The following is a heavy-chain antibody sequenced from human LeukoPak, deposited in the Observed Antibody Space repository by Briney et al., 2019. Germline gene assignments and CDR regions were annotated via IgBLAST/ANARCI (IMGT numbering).Heavy chain of an antibody. J-gene: IGHJ4*02. CDR3: ARGSTWGGDY. D-gene: IGHD3-16*01. V-gene: IGHV3-7*05. CDR2: TKPDGSER. CDR1: GFTFSNSW. Sequence: GGSLRLSCAASGFTFSNSWMSWVRQAPGKGLEWVATTKPDGSERYHVDSVKGRFTISRDNAKNLLYLQMGSLGAEDTAVYYCARGSTWGGDYWGQGTLVTVSS.